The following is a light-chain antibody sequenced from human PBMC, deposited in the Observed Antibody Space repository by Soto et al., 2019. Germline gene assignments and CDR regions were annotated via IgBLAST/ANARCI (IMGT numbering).Light chain of an antibody. CDR1: QSISSW. J-gene: IGKJ3*01. CDR2: KAS. CDR3: QQYNSYV. V-gene: IGKV1-5*03. Sequence: DIQMTQSPSTLSASVGDRVTITCRASQSISSWLAWYQQKPGKAPKLLIYKASTLERGVPPRFSGSGFGTEFTLTIDNLQPDDFATYYCQQYNSYVFGPGTKVDIK.